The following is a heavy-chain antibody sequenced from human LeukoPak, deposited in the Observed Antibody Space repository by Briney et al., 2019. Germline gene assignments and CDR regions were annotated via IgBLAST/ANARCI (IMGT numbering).Heavy chain of an antibody. Sequence: ASVKVSCKASGYTFTSYYMHWVRQAPGQGLEWMGIINPSGGSTSYAQKFQGRVTMTRDTSTSTVYMELSSLRSEDTAVYYCAREEGQLAPGRSYFDYWGQGTLVTVSS. J-gene: IGHJ4*02. CDR1: GYTFTSYY. V-gene: IGHV1-46*01. CDR2: INPSGGST. CDR3: AREEGQLAPGRSYFDY. D-gene: IGHD3-10*01.